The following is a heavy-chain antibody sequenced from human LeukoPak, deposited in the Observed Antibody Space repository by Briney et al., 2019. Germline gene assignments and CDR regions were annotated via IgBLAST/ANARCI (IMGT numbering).Heavy chain of an antibody. CDR3: ARDRWFDP. J-gene: IGHJ5*02. V-gene: IGHV4-59*01. Sequence: ASETLSLTCNVSGGSISSYYWSWTRQPPGKGLEWIGYIYNSGSTNYNPSLKSRVIISVDTSKNQISLKLSSVTAADTAVYYCARDRWFDPWGQGTLVTVSS. CDR1: GGSISSYY. CDR2: IYNSGST.